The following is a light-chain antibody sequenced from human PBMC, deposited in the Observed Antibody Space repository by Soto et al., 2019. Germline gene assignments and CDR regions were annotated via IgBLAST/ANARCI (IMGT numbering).Light chain of an antibody. J-gene: IGLJ3*02. CDR3: LLQYTVFRL. Sequence: QAVVTQEPSVPVSPGETVTLTCASSAGAVSSAQYPYWIQQKAGQAPRTRIDDTNNKHSSTPARFSGSLLGGKAALTLSGAQPEDEAEYYCLLQYTVFRLFGGGTKLTVL. CDR1: AGAVSSAQY. V-gene: IGLV7-46*01. CDR2: DTN.